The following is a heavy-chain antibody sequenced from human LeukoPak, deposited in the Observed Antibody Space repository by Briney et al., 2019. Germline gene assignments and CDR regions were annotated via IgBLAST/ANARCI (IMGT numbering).Heavy chain of an antibody. CDR3: ASLPSNPPTGWFDP. CDR1: GGSISSYY. V-gene: IGHV4-59*01. Sequence: PSETLSLTCTVSGGSISSYYWSWIRQPPGKGLEWIGYIYYSGSTNYNPSPKSRVTISVDTSKNQFSLKLSSVTAADTAVYYCASLPSNPPTGWFDPWGQGTLVTVSS. J-gene: IGHJ5*02. CDR2: IYYSGST. D-gene: IGHD4-11*01.